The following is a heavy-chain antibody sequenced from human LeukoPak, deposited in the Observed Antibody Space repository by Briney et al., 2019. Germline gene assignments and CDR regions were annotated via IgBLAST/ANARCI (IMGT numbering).Heavy chain of an antibody. J-gene: IGHJ4*02. CDR1: GFTFSNYW. CDR2: INTDGTT. V-gene: IGHV3-74*01. D-gene: IGHD1-26*01. Sequence: GGSLRLSCAASGFTFSNYWMLWLRQPPGKGLVWVSRINTDGTTRYADSVKGRFTISRDNAKNTLYLQMDSLRAEDTAVYYCARGAGIVGSTTPFDYWGQGALVTVSS. CDR3: ARGAGIVGSTTPFDY.